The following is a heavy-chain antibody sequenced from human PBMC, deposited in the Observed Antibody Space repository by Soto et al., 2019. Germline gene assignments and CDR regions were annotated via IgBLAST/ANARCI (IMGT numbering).Heavy chain of an antibody. D-gene: IGHD2-15*01. CDR1: GFTFTSAW. Sequence: EVQLVESGGGLVKPGGSLRISCAASGFTFTSAWMNWVRQAPGQGLEWVGRIKSKSEGGSTDYAAPVKGRFTISRDDSITTLYLQMNSLKTEDTAVYYCTSDQGGDVVVDFWGQGTLVTVSS. CDR2: IKSKSEGGST. J-gene: IGHJ4*02. V-gene: IGHV3-15*07. CDR3: TSDQGGDVVVDF.